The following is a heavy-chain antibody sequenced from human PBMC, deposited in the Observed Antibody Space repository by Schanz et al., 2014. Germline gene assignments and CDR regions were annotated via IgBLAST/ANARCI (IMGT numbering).Heavy chain of an antibody. CDR2: IYHSGST. CDR1: GGSISSGGSS. J-gene: IGHJ5*02. CDR3: ARGDISGDNGRLMDT. D-gene: IGHD6-19*01. Sequence: QLQLQESGSGLVKPSQTLSLTCGVSGGSISSGGSSWNWIRLPPGKGLEWIGYIYHSGSTYYNPSHKSRVTITVEGTNTQSSQILNTGTAADTAVYYCARGDISGDNGRLMDTWGQGTLVTVSS. V-gene: IGHV4-30-2*01.